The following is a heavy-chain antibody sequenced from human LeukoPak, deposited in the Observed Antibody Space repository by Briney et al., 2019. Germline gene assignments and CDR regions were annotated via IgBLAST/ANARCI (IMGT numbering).Heavy chain of an antibody. CDR1: GDSIISNRHY. D-gene: IGHD1-26*01. CDR3: ARDFGSGPRLSGSYYWFDP. CDR2: IYSSGNT. Sequence: PSQTLSLTCTVSGDSIISNRHYWSWIRQPAGKGLEWIGHIYSSGNTKYNPSLKSRLTMSIDSSKNQFSLKLSSVTAADTAVYYCARDFGSGPRLSGSYYWFDPWGQGTLVTVSS. J-gene: IGHJ5*02. V-gene: IGHV4-61*09.